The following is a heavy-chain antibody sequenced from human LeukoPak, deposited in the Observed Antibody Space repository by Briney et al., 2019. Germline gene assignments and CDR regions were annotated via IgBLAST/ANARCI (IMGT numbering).Heavy chain of an antibody. CDR1: GFTFSSYA. Sequence: GGSLRLSCAASGFTFSSYAMSWVRQAPGKGLQWVSVIIGSGSSTYYADSVKGRFTISRDNARNTLYLQMNSLRAEDTAVYYCARWYYYETSGLYYGSFDNWGQGTLVTVSS. J-gene: IGHJ5*02. V-gene: IGHV3-23*01. D-gene: IGHD3-22*01. CDR2: IIGSGSST. CDR3: ARWYYYETSGLYYGSFDN.